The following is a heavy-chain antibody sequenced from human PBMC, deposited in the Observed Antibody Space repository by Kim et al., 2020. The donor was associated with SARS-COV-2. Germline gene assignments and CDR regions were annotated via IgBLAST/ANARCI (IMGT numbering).Heavy chain of an antibody. CDR2: IDPSDSYT. J-gene: IGHJ5*02. Sequence: GESLKISCKGSGYSFTSYWISWVRQMPGKGLEWMGRIDPSDSYTNYSPSFQGHVTISADKSISTAYLQWSSLKASDTAMYYCVRHSSSWYGRGWFDPWGQGTLVTVSS. D-gene: IGHD6-13*01. V-gene: IGHV5-10-1*01. CDR1: GYSFTSYW. CDR3: VRHSSSWYGRGWFDP.